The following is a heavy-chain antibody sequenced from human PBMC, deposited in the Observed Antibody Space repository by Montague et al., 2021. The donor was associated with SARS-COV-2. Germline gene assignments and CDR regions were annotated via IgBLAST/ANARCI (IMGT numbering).Heavy chain of an antibody. V-gene: IGHV6-1*01. Sequence: CAISGDSVSSNTAAWNWIRQSPSRGLEWLGRTYYRSKWYYDYAVSVKSRMTISPDTSKNQFSLRLSSVTPEDRAVYYRARDPRYSLSWSFDYWGQGTLVTVSS. CDR1: GDSVSSNTAA. CDR2: TYYRSKWYY. D-gene: IGHD6-13*01. J-gene: IGHJ4*02. CDR3: ARDPRYSLSWSFDY.